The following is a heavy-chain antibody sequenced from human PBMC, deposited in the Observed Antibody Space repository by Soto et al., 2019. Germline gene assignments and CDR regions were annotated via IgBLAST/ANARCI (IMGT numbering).Heavy chain of an antibody. CDR3: AREGGALDS. J-gene: IGHJ4*02. Sequence: QVQLQESGPGLVKPSGTLSLTCAVSGGSISSSNWWSWVRQPPGKGLEWIGEIYHSGSTNYNPALXXRXTXXVDKSKNQFSLKLRSGTAADTAVYYWAREGGALDSWGQGTVVTVSS. CDR2: IYHSGST. V-gene: IGHV4-4*02. CDR1: GGSISSSNW.